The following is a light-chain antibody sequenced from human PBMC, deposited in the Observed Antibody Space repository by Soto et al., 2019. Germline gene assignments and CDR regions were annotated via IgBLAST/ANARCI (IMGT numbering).Light chain of an antibody. V-gene: IGLV1-40*01. J-gene: IGLJ1*01. CDR1: STNIGAAYR. CDR2: ANT. CDR3: QSYDSTLSARYV. Sequence: QSVLTHPPSLSGAAGQRLSISCTGSSTNIGAAYRVPWYQQRPGTAPNLPIVANTIRPSGVPARFSASTSGTSASLAITALQAEDEGDYYCQSYDSTLSARYVFGTSATVSVL.